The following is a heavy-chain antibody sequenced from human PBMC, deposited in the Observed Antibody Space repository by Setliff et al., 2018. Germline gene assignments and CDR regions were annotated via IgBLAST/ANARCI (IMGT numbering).Heavy chain of an antibody. V-gene: IGHV4-30-4*08. CDR2: IYYSGST. CDR3: ARDPIMGFYDSTGYSTLNWYFDL. J-gene: IGHJ2*01. D-gene: IGHD3-22*01. CDR1: GGSISSGDYY. Sequence: SETLSLTCTVSGGSISSGDYYWSWIRLPPGKGLEWIGYIYYSGSTYYNPSLKSRFRISVDTSKNQFSLKLNSVTAADTAVYYCARDPIMGFYDSTGYSTLNWYFDLWGRGTLVTVSS.